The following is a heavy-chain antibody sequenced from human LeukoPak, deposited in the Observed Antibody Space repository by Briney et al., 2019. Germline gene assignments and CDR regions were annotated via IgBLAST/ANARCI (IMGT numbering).Heavy chain of an antibody. D-gene: IGHD3-10*01. Sequence: SETLSLTCAVSGGSISSSNWWSWVRQPPGKGLEWIGETYDSGSTKYNPSLKSRVTISVDKSKNQFSLKLSSVTAADTAVYYCARTTYYYGSGSYHPYYMDVWGKGTTVTISS. CDR3: ARTTYYYGSGSYHPYYMDV. J-gene: IGHJ6*03. V-gene: IGHV4-4*02. CDR2: TYDSGST. CDR1: GGSISSSNW.